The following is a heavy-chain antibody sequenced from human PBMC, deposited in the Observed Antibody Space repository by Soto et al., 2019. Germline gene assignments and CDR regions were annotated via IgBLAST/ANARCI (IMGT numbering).Heavy chain of an antibody. D-gene: IGHD5-18*01. CDR3: ALGGYNYGRPLDF. CDR2: IYHSGKT. V-gene: IGHV4-59*02. Sequence: SETLSLTCSVSGGSVSSYHCNWIRQAPGKGLEWLGYIYHSGKTFYNPALTGRVSMSLDTSKNQFSLTLNSVTAADTGLYLCALGGYNYGRPLDFWGQGTLVTVSS. J-gene: IGHJ4*02. CDR1: GGSVSSYH.